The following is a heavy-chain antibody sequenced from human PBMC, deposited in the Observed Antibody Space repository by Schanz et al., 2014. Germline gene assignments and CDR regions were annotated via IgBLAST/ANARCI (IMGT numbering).Heavy chain of an antibody. V-gene: IGHV3-23*04. J-gene: IGHJ6*02. CDR1: GFIFSNFA. CDR2: ISGSGAGT. Sequence: EVQLVESGGGLVQPGGSLRLSCAASGFIFSNFAMEWVRQAPGKGLEWVSAISGSGAGTYYADSVKGRFTFSRDNSKNTLYLQMNSLRAEDTAMYYCARRVPYSFGLDVWGQGATVTVSS. D-gene: IGHD1-1*01. CDR3: ARRVPYSFGLDV.